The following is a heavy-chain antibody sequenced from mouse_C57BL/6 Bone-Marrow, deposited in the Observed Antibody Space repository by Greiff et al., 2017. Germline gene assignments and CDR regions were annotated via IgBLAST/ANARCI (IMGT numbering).Heavy chain of an antibody. CDR3: ARWLLFYYAMDY. D-gene: IGHD2-3*01. Sequence: QVQLQQSGAELVKPGASVKLSCKASGYTFTSYWMHWVKQRPGQGLEWIGIIHPNSGSTNYNEKFKSKATLTVDKSSSTAYMQLSSLTSEDSAVYYCARWLLFYYAMDYWGQGTSVTVSS. CDR2: IHPNSGST. V-gene: IGHV1-64*01. CDR1: GYTFTSYW. J-gene: IGHJ4*01.